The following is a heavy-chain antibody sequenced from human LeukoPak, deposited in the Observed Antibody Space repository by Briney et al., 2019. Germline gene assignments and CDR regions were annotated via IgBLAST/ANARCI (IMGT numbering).Heavy chain of an antibody. J-gene: IGHJ4*02. CDR1: GGSISSGGYY. CDR3: ARGGSSSWYDTPHDY. V-gene: IGHV4-30-2*01. D-gene: IGHD6-13*01. Sequence: SETLSLTCTVSGGSISSGGYYWSWIRQPPGKGLEWIGYIYHSGSTYYNPSLKSRVTISVDTSKNQFSLKLSSVTAADTAVYYCARGGSSSWYDTPHDYWGQGILVTVSS. CDR2: IYHSGST.